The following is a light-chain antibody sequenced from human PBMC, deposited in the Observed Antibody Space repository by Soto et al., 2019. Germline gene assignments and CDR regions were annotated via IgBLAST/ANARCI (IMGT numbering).Light chain of an antibody. CDR1: QSVSSSY. Sequence: EIVLTQSPGTLSLSPGERATLSCRASQSVSSSYLTWYQQKPGQAPRLLIYATSNRATGIPDRFSGSGSGTDFTLTISRLEPEDFAVDYCHQYGRSPRTFGQGTKVEI. CDR3: HQYGRSPRT. CDR2: ATS. J-gene: IGKJ1*01. V-gene: IGKV3-20*01.